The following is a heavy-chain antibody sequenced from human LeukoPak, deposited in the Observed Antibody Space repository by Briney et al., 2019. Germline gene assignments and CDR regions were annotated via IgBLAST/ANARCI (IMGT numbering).Heavy chain of an antibody. Sequence: SETLSLTCTVSGGSISSSGYYWGWIRQPPGKGLEWIGEINHSGSTNYNPSLRSRVTISVDTSKNQFSLKLSSVTAADTAVYYCARGRRYFDWLLPRNWFDPWGQGTLVTVSS. J-gene: IGHJ5*02. CDR1: GGSISSSGYY. V-gene: IGHV4-39*07. CDR2: INHSGST. CDR3: ARGRRYFDWLLPRNWFDP. D-gene: IGHD3-9*01.